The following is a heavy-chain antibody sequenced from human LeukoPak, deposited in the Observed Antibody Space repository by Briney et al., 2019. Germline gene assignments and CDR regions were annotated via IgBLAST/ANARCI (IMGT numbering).Heavy chain of an antibody. CDR3: ARGPYSSGGDYFDC. J-gene: IGHJ4*02. D-gene: IGHD6-19*01. CDR2: INGRGSTT. CDR1: GFTFSTFE. Sequence: GGPLIISCAASGFTFSTFEMNWVRQAPGKRLEWVSYINGRGSTTYYAASLKGRLTISRDNAKNSLHLQMNSLRAEDTAVYYCARGPYSSGGDYFDCWGQGTLVTVSS. V-gene: IGHV3-48*03.